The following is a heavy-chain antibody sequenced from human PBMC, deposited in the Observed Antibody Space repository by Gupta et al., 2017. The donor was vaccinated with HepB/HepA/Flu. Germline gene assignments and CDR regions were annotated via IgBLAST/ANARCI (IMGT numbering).Heavy chain of an antibody. CDR3: ARGVYALDY. CDR1: GFTFNTYW. V-gene: IGHV3-7*01. J-gene: IGHJ4*02. Sequence: EVQLVESGGGLVQPGGSLRLSCAASGFTFNTYWMTWVRQASGKGLEWVANMNQDGIEIYYVDSVKGRFTISRDNAKNSLYLQMNSLRAEDTAVYYCARGVYALDYWGQGTRVTVSS. CDR2: MNQDGIEI. D-gene: IGHD5/OR15-5a*01.